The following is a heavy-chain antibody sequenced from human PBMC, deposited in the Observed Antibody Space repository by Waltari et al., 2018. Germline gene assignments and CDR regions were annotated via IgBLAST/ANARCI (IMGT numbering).Heavy chain of an antibody. V-gene: IGHV3-53*01. D-gene: IGHD3-22*01. CDR1: GGSFSGYY. CDR2: IYSGGST. CDR3: AREGYYYDSSEDYYYYYGMDV. Sequence: VQLQQWGAGLLKPSEPLSLTCAVYGGSFSGYYWSWLRQPPGKGLEWVSVIYSGGSTYYADSVKGRVTISRDNSKNTLYLQMNSLRAEDTAVYYCAREGYYYDSSEDYYYYYGMDVWGQGTTVTVSS. J-gene: IGHJ6*02.